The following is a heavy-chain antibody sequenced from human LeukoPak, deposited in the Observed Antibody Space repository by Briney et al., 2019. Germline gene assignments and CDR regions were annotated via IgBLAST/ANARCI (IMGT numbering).Heavy chain of an antibody. CDR1: GGTFSSYA. CDR3: ARVGDYGDYFDY. D-gene: IGHD4-17*01. Sequence: SVKVSCKASGGTFSSYAISWVRQAPGQGLEWMGGIIPIFGTANYAQKLQGRVTITADESTSTAYMELSSLRSGDTAVYYCARVGDYGDYFDYWGQGTLVTVSS. V-gene: IGHV1-69*13. CDR2: IIPIFGTA. J-gene: IGHJ4*02.